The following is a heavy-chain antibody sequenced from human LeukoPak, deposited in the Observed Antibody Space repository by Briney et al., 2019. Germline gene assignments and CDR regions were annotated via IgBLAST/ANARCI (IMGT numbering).Heavy chain of an antibody. V-gene: IGHV3-53*05. CDR1: GFTVTDNY. CDR3: AKDTDRYIVGAQWGSSDY. J-gene: IGHJ4*02. CDR2: IYGGGDT. D-gene: IGHD1-26*01. Sequence: PGGSLRLSCAASGFTVTDNYMNWVRQSSGKGLEWVSVIYGGGDTNYADSVKGRFTISRDNSKNTLYLQMNSLRAEDTAVYYCAKDTDRYIVGAQWGSSDYWGQGTLVTVSS.